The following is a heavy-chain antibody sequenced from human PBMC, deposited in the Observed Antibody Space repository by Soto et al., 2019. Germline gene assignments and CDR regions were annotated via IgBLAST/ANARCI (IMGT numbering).Heavy chain of an antibody. J-gene: IGHJ5*02. V-gene: IGHV4-34*02. CDR3: ATRITVFGLLIPPFDP. Sequence: QVHLQQWGAGLLKPSETLSLTCAVYGGSVNGYYWNWIRQPPGKGLEWIGEINHTRGTHYNPSLNSRLTMPVDTSKNQFSLMLSSVTAADTAIYYCATRITVFGLLIPPFDPWGQGTQVTVSS. D-gene: IGHD3-3*01. CDR2: INHTRGT. CDR1: GGSVNGYY.